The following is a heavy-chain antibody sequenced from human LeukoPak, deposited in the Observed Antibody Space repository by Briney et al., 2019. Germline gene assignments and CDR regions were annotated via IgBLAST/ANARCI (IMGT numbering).Heavy chain of an antibody. CDR2: IWYDGSNK. CDR3: ARGVMYYDSSGYLFDY. V-gene: IGHV3-33*01. D-gene: IGHD3-22*01. Sequence: PGGSLRLSCAASGFTFSSYGMHWVRQAPGKGLERVAIIWYDGSNKYYADSVKGRFTISRDNSKNTLYLQMNSLRAEDTAVYYCARGVMYYDSSGYLFDYWGQGTLVTVSS. CDR1: GFTFSSYG. J-gene: IGHJ4*02.